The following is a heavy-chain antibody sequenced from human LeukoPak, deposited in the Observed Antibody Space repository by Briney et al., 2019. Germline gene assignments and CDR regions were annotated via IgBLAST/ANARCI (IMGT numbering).Heavy chain of an antibody. CDR2: INHSGST. V-gene: IGHV4-34*01. J-gene: IGHJ6*02. Sequence: SETLSLTCAVYGGSFSGYYWSWIRQPPGKGLEWIGEINHSGSTNYNPSLKSRVTISVDTSKNQFSLKLSSVTAADTAVYYCARRGYGYGYSSYYYYGMDVWGQGTTVTVSS. CDR1: GGSFSGYY. D-gene: IGHD5-18*01. CDR3: ARRGYGYGYSSYYYYGMDV.